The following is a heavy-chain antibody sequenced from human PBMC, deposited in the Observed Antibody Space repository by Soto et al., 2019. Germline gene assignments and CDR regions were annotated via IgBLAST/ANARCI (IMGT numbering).Heavy chain of an antibody. CDR1: GFTFSSYG. CDR3: ARDKGGWYYFDY. Sequence: QVQLVESGGGVVQPGRSLRLSCAASGFTFSSYGMHWVRQAPGKGLEWVAVIWYDGSNKYYADSVKGRFTISRDNSTNPLYLPMNSLRAEDTAVYYCARDKGGWYYFDYWGQGTLVTVSS. D-gene: IGHD6-19*01. J-gene: IGHJ4*02. V-gene: IGHV3-33*01. CDR2: IWYDGSNK.